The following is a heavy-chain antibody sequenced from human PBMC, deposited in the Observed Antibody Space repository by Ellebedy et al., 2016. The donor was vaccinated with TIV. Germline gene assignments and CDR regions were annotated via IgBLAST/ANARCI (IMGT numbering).Heavy chain of an antibody. D-gene: IGHD3-10*01. J-gene: IGHJ4*02. CDR3: ARGSMVRGLAG. V-gene: IGHV4-34*01. CDR2: VNHRGAT. CDR1: LPSLSGYN. Sequence: SETLSLXXETDLPSLSGYNWAWVRQPPGKGLEWIGDVNHRGATKYISSLKSRVTISLDTSKRQFSLNLPSVTAADTAFYYCARGSMVRGLAGWGQGTLVTVSS.